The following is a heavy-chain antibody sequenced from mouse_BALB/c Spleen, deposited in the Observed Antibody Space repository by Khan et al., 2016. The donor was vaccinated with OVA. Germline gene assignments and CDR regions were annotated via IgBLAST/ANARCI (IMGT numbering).Heavy chain of an antibody. Sequence: EVQLQESGPSLVKPSQTLSLTCSVTGDSITSGYWNWIRKFPGNKLEYMGYIIYTGYTYYNPSLKSRISITRHTSNNHYYLLLNSVTDEDTATYYCARSTYRYAFVYWGQGTLVTVSA. CDR2: IIYTGYT. J-gene: IGHJ3*01. V-gene: IGHV3-8*02. CDR3: ARSTYRYAFVY. CDR1: GDSITSGY. D-gene: IGHD2-14*01.